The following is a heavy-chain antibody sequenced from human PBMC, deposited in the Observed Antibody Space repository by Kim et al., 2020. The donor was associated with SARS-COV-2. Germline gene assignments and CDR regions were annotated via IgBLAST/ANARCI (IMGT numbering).Heavy chain of an antibody. D-gene: IGHD2-21*01. Sequence: VGGRFTISRDTSENSLYLQMNSLGDEDTAVYYCAGEAFCGGDCYFFYFGYWGQGTLVTVSS. CDR3: AGEAFCGGDCYFFYFGY. J-gene: IGHJ4*02. V-gene: IGHV3-11*06.